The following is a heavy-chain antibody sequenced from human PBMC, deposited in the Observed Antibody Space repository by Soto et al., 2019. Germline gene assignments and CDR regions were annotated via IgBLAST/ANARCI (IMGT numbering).Heavy chain of an antibody. CDR1: GVSVTSDNYY. Sequence: QVQLQESGPGLVKPPETLYLTCTVSGVSVTSDNYYWSWIRQPPGKGLEWIGHIYNTGSTTYNPSLKSRVTISLDTSRNHFSLSLNSVTAADTAVFYCAREYSNSPEAFDFWGRGTLVTVSS. CDR2: IYNTGST. D-gene: IGHD6-6*01. J-gene: IGHJ4*02. V-gene: IGHV4-61*03. CDR3: AREYSNSPEAFDF.